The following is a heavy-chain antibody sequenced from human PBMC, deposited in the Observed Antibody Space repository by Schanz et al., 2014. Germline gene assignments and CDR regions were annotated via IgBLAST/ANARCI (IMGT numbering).Heavy chain of an antibody. CDR3: ARDHATESYYAAGPPIDY. Sequence: EVQLVQSGGGLVQPGGSLRLSCAASGFTFSSYAMSWVRQAPGKGLEWVSAISGSGGSTYYADSVKGRFTISRDNSKNTLFLQRNSLRAEDTAVYYCARDHATESYYAAGPPIDYWGQGTLLTVSS. CDR2: ISGSGGST. J-gene: IGHJ4*02. CDR1: GFTFSSYA. D-gene: IGHD1-26*01. V-gene: IGHV3-23*04.